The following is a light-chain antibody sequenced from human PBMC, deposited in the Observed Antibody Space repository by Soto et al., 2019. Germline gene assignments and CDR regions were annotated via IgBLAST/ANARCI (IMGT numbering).Light chain of an antibody. CDR3: AVWDDSLNGYV. V-gene: IGLV1-44*01. J-gene: IGLJ1*01. CDR2: RNN. CDR1: SSDIGRNT. Sequence: QSALTQPPSASGTPGQRVTISCAGSSSDIGRNTVNWYQQLPETAPKLLIYRNNQRPSGVPDRFSGSKSGTSASLAISGLQSEDEADYYCAVWDDSLNGYVLGTGTKVTVL.